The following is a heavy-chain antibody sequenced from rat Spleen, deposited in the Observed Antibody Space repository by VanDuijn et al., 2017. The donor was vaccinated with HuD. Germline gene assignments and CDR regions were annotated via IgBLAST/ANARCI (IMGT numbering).Heavy chain of an antibody. CDR1: GFTFSSYV. J-gene: IGHJ1*01. Sequence: EVQLVESGGGLVQPGSSLKVSCVASGFTFSSYVMHWFRQAPKKGLEWVASIKYEDFTPYYGDSVMGRFTISGDNSRNTLDLQMDSLRSEDTATYDCVRLYNTNGDWYFDLWGPGTMVTVSS. D-gene: IGHD4-1*01. CDR3: VRLYNTNGDWYFDL. V-gene: IGHV5-22*01. CDR2: IKYEDFTP.